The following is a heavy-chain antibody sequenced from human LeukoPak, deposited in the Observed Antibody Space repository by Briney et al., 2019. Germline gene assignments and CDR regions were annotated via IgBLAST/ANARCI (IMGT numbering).Heavy chain of an antibody. Sequence: KASETLSLTCTVSGGSISSYYWSWIRQPPGKGLEWIGYIYYSGSTNYNPSLKSRVTISVDTSKNQFSLKLSSVTAADTAVYYCARGSWAHSSGNFDYWGQGTLVTVSS. CDR1: GGSISSYY. CDR2: IYYSGST. J-gene: IGHJ4*02. D-gene: IGHD6-19*01. CDR3: ARGSWAHSSGNFDY. V-gene: IGHV4-59*01.